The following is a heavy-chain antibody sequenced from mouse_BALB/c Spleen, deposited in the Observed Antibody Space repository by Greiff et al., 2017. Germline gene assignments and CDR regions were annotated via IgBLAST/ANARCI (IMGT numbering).Heavy chain of an antibody. CDR2: IYPGDGDT. V-gene: IGHV1-87*01. J-gene: IGHJ4*01. CDR3: ARETTATRYAMDY. D-gene: IGHD1-2*01. Sequence: VQLQQSGAELARPGASVKLSCKASGYTFTSYWMQWVKQRPGQGLEWMGAIYPGDGDTRYTQKFKGKATLTADKSSSTVYMQLSSLASEDSAVYYCARETTATRYAMDYWGQGTSVTVSA. CDR1: GYTFTSYW.